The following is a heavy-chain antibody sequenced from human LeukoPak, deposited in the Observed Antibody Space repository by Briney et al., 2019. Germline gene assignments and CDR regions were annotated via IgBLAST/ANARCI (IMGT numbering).Heavy chain of an antibody. D-gene: IGHD3-16*01. J-gene: IGHJ4*02. Sequence: SVKVSCKASGYPFSAHFLNWVRQAPGQGLEWMGGIIPIFGTANYAQKFQGRVTITADESTSTAYMELSSLRSEDTAVYYCARSPPYTALDYWGQGTLVTVSS. CDR3: ARSPPYTALDY. CDR2: IIPIFGTA. CDR1: GYPFSAHF. V-gene: IGHV1-69*13.